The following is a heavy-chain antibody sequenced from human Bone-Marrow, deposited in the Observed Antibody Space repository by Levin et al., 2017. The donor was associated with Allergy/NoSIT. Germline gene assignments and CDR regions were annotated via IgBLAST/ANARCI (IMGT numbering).Heavy chain of an antibody. CDR2: LSGSGDSK. D-gene: IGHD7-27*01. CDR1: GFTFSTYA. Sequence: PGGSLRLSCAASGFTFSTYALSWVRQAPGKGLEWVAGLSGSGDSKWYADSVRGRFTVSRDNSMNTLNLQMNGLRVEDTAIYFCAKAATPVTTTGDYYHFGMDVWGQGTTVTVSS. J-gene: IGHJ6*02. CDR3: AKAATPVTTTGDYYHFGMDV. V-gene: IGHV3-23*01.